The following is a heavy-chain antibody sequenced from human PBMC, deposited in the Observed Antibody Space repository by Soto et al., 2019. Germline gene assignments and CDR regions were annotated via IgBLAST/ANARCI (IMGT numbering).Heavy chain of an antibody. Sequence: SETLSLTCTVSGGSISSYYWTWIRQPPGKGLEWIGYIYYRGSTNYNPSLKSRVTISVDTSATTAYMDLSSLIVEDTAVYYCARGGPAALDYWGQGTLVTVSS. CDR1: GGSISSYY. J-gene: IGHJ4*02. D-gene: IGHD2-15*01. CDR2: IYYRGST. V-gene: IGHV4-59*01. CDR3: ARGGPAALDY.